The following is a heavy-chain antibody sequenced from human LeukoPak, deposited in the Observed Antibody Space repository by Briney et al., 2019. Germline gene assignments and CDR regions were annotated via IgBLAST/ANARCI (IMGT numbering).Heavy chain of an antibody. Sequence: SETLSLTCTVSGGSITSVSYSWSWIRQPAGKGLEWIGRIYSSWSTNYNPSLTRRGTISVGTSNKQLSRKLNSVTAADTPVYYCAREKIGYYDSSGRGWFDPWGQGTLVTVSS. J-gene: IGHJ5*02. CDR1: GGSITSVSYS. CDR3: AREKIGYYDSSGRGWFDP. V-gene: IGHV4-61*02. D-gene: IGHD3-22*01. CDR2: IYSSWST.